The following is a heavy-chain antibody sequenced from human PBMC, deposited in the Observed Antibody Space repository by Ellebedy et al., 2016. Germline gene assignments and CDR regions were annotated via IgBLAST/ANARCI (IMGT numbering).Heavy chain of an antibody. J-gene: IGHJ5*02. CDR2: IYYSGST. CDR1: GGSISSYY. Sequence: SETLSLTCTVSGGSISSYYYSWIRQPPGKGLEWIGYIYYSGSTYYNPSLKSRVSISVDTSKNQFSLQLSSVTAADTAVYYCARKIGESWFDPWGQGTLVTVSS. CDR3: ARKIGESWFDP. V-gene: IGHV4-59*06. D-gene: IGHD3-16*01.